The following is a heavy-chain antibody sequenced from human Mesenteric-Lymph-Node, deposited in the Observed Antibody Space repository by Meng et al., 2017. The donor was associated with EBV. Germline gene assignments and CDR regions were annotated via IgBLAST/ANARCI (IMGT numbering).Heavy chain of an antibody. CDR3: ARGEKGPIDY. J-gene: IGHJ4*02. Sequence: VYQRPVGAGLVMPPEALSLTCAVYGRSFSGYYLSRICQPPAKWLEWIGEINHRVSTNYSPSLKSRVTISVDTSKNQFSLKLSSVSAADTAVYYCARGEKGPIDYWGQGTLVTVSS. CDR2: INHRVST. CDR1: GRSFSGYY. V-gene: IGHV4-34*02.